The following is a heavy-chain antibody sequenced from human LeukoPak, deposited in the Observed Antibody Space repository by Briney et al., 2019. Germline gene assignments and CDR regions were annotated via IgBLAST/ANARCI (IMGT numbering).Heavy chain of an antibody. V-gene: IGHV3-74*01. Sequence: GGSLRLSCVASGFSFSNYWMYWGRQAPGKGLVWVSRINSDGSYTDYADSAKGRFTISRDNAKDTLYLQMNSLRADDMAVYYCARADNWQSGGAWGQGTLVTVSS. CDR2: INSDGSYT. D-gene: IGHD1-1*01. CDR1: GFSFSNYW. CDR3: ARADNWQSGGA. J-gene: IGHJ5*02.